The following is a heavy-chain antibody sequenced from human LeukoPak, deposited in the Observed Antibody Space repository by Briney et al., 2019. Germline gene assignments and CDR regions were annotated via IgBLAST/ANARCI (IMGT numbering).Heavy chain of an antibody. Sequence: SETLSLTCAVYDGSFSGYYWSWIRQPPGKGLEWLGEINHSGSTNYNPSLKSRVAISVDTSKNQFSLKLSSVTAADTAVYYCARGSTTPYYYYGMDVWGKGTTATVSS. D-gene: IGHD1-14*01. CDR2: INHSGST. CDR3: ARGSTTPYYYYGMDV. V-gene: IGHV4-34*01. J-gene: IGHJ6*04. CDR1: DGSFSGYY.